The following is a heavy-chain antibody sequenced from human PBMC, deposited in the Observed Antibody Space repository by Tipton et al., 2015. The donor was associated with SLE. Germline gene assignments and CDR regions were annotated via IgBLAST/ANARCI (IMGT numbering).Heavy chain of an antibody. V-gene: IGHV4-59*11. CDR1: GDSISGHY. D-gene: IGHD6-25*01. J-gene: IGHJ4*02. CDR2: IYDSGST. Sequence: LRLSCTVSGDSISGHYRSWIRQPPGKGLEWIGHIYDSGSTSYNPSLKSRVTISGDDSRGTVYLHMNSLTSEDTAVYYCGGPWALDYWGQGTLVTVSS. CDR3: GGPWALDY.